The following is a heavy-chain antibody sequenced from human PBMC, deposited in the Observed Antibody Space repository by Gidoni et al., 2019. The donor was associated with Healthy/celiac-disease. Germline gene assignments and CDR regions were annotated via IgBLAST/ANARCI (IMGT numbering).Heavy chain of an antibody. J-gene: IGHJ3*02. Sequence: EVQLVESGGGLVKPGGSLRLSCAASGFTFSNAWMIWVRQAPGKGLEWVGRIKSKTDGGTTDYAAPVKGRFTISRDDSKNTLYLQMNSLKTEDTAVYYCTTDPVGYCSGGSCFGDAFDIWGQGTMVTVSS. CDR3: TTDPVGYCSGGSCFGDAFDI. CDR2: IKSKTDGGTT. CDR1: GFTFSNAW. D-gene: IGHD2-15*01. V-gene: IGHV3-15*01.